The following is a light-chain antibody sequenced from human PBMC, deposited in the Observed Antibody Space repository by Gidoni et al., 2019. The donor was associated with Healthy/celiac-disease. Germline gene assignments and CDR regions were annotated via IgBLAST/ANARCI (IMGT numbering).Light chain of an antibody. V-gene: IGKV1-5*01. CDR1: QSIRSW. CDR3: QQYNSYSPGYT. CDR2: DAS. J-gene: IGKJ2*01. Sequence: DIQMTQSPSTLSASVGDRGTITCRASQSIRSWLAWYQQTPGKAPKLLIYDASSLESGVPSRFSGSGSGSEFTLTISSLQPDDFATYYCQQYNSYSPGYTFGQGTKLEI.